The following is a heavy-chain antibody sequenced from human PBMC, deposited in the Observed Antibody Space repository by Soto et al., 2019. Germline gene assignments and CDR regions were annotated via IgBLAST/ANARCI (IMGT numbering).Heavy chain of an antibody. V-gene: IGHV4-30-4*01. CDR1: GGFISNGDYH. D-gene: IGHD5-12*01. CDR2: TYPSGST. Sequence: SETLSLTCTVSGGFISNGDYHWSWIRQPPGKGLEWIGYTYPSGSTYYNASLRSRVTISIDASKNQFSLKLNSVTAADTAIYYCAREGGYDSPHGCWGQGTLVTVSS. J-gene: IGHJ4*02. CDR3: AREGGYDSPHGC.